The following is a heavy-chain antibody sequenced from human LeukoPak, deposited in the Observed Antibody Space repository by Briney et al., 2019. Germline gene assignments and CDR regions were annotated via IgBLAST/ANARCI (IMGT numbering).Heavy chain of an antibody. CDR3: ATGRDGYNVIRY. CDR1: GFTFSSYA. D-gene: IGHD5-24*01. CDR2: ISSNGGIT. V-gene: IGHV3-64*01. J-gene: IGHJ4*02. Sequence: GGSLRLSCAASGFTFSSYAMHWVRQAPGKGLEYVSAISSNGGITYYANSVKGRFTISRDNSKNTLYLQMGSLRAEDMAVYYCATGRDGYNVIRYWGQGTLVTVSS.